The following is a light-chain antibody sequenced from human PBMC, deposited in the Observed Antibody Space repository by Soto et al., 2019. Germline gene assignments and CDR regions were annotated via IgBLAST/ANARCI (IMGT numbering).Light chain of an antibody. CDR2: EVS. V-gene: IGLV2-8*01. J-gene: IGLJ1*01. Sequence: QSVLTQPPSASGSPGQSVTISCTRTNSDVGGYNYVSWYQQNPGKAPKLMIYEVSKRPSGVPDRFSGSKSGNTASLTVSGLQAEDEADYYCSSYAGSNNFEVFGTGTKVTVL. CDR1: NSDVGGYNY. CDR3: SSYAGSNNFEV.